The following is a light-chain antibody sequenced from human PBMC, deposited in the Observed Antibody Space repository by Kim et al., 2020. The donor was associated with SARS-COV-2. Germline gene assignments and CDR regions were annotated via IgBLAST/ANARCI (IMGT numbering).Light chain of an antibody. CDR2: GKN. Sequence: ALGQTVRITCQGDSLRSYYASWYQQKPGQAPVLVIYGKNNRPSGIPDRFSGSSSGNTASLTIPGAQAEDEADYYCNSRDSSGNHVVFGGGTKLTVL. J-gene: IGLJ2*01. CDR3: NSRDSSGNHVV. CDR1: SLRSYY. V-gene: IGLV3-19*01.